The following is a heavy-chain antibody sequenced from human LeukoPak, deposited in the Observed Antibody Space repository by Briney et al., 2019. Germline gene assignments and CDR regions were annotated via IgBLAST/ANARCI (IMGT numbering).Heavy chain of an antibody. CDR2: IYYSGST. Sequence: PSETLSLTCTVSGGSISSYYWSWIRQPPGKALEYIGYIYYSGSTNYNPSLKSRVTISIDTSKNQFPLKLRSVTAADTAMYYCARGTLRIAAALFDPWGQGTLVTVSS. D-gene: IGHD6-13*01. CDR1: GGSISSYY. J-gene: IGHJ5*02. V-gene: IGHV4-59*01. CDR3: ARGTLRIAAALFDP.